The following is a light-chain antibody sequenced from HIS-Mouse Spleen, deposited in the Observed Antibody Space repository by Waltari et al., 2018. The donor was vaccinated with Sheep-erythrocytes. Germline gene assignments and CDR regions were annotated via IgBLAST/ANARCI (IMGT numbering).Light chain of an antibody. V-gene: IGLV2-11*01. Sequence: QSALTQPRSVSGSPGQSVPISCTATSSDVGGYNYVSWYQQHPGKAPKLMIYDFSKRPSGVPDRFSGSKSGNTASLTISGLQAEDEADYYCCSYAGSYTVVFGGGTKLTVL. CDR2: DFS. CDR1: SSDVGGYNY. CDR3: CSYAGSYTVV. J-gene: IGLJ2*01.